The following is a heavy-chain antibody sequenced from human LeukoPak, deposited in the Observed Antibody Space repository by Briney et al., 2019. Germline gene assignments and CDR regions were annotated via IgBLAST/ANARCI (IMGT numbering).Heavy chain of an antibody. CDR1: GYTFTSYG. D-gene: IGHD2-2*01. Sequence: ASVKVSCKASGYTFTSYGISWVRQAPGQGLEWMGWISAYNGNTNYAQKLQGRVSMTTDTSTSTAYMELRSLRSDDTAVYYCARGHSYCSSTSCSSLDYWGQGTLVTVSS. CDR2: ISAYNGNT. CDR3: ARGHSYCSSTSCSSLDY. J-gene: IGHJ4*02. V-gene: IGHV1-18*01.